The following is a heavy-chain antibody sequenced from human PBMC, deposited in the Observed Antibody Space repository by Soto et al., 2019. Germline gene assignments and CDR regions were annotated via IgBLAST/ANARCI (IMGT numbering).Heavy chain of an antibody. J-gene: IGHJ5*01. D-gene: IGHD2-15*01. Sequence: SETLSLACSVSGDSIISSYFYWGWVRQPPGKGLEWIGSIFYLGSSYYNPSLKSRVTMSVDTSKNQFSLRLSSVTAADTDLYFCARLSVARRKNSWYDSW. CDR3: ARLSVARRKNSWYDS. V-gene: IGHV4-39*01. CDR1: GDSIISSYFY. CDR2: IFYLGSS.